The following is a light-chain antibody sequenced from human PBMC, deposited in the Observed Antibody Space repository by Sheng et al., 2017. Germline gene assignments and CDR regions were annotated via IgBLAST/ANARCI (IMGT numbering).Light chain of an antibody. Sequence: DIQMTQSPSSLSASVGDRVTITCRASQGISNSLAWYQQKPGKAPKLLISVASRLQDGVPSRFTASGSGTDFTLTISSLQSEDFATYFCQQGSSFPFTFGPGTKVDIK. J-gene: IGKJ3*01. CDR1: QGISNS. CDR2: VAS. CDR3: QQGSSFPFT. V-gene: IGKV1-12*01.